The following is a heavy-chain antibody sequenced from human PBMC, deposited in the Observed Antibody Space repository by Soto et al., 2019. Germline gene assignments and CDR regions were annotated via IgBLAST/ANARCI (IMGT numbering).Heavy chain of an antibody. J-gene: IGHJ6*02. Sequence: GASVKVSCKAAGYTFTSYDINWVRQTTGQGLEWMGWLNPNSGNTGYAQKFQGRVTMTRNTSISTAYMELSSLRSEDTAVYYCARAGGYYDSSGSMIDGMDVWGQGTTVTVSS. CDR3: ARAGGYYDSSGSMIDGMDV. D-gene: IGHD3-22*01. CDR1: GYTFTSYD. CDR2: LNPNSGNT. V-gene: IGHV1-8*01.